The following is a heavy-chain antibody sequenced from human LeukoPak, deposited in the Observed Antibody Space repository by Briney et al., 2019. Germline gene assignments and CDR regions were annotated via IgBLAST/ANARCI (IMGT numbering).Heavy chain of an antibody. CDR1: GDTFTNDF. CDR3: ARGDDHYYYALDV. D-gene: IGHD5-24*01. J-gene: IGHJ6*02. CDR2: IHTSGGST. Sequence: ASVKVSCKASGDTFTNDFVHWVRQAPGQGPEWMGLIHTSGGSTTYAQKFQGRVTMTGDTSTSTVYMELSSLRSEDTAVYYCARGDDHYYYALDVWGQGTTVAVSS. V-gene: IGHV1-46*01.